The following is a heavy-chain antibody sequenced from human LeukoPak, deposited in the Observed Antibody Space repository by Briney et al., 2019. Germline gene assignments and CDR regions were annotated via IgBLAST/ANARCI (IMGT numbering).Heavy chain of an antibody. V-gene: IGHV1-2*02. J-gene: IGHJ4*02. D-gene: IGHD3-22*01. CDR1: GYTFTSYY. CDR2: VDPTSGGT. Sequence: ASVKVSCKTSGYTFTSYYMHWVRQAPGQGLEWMGWVDPTSGGTNYAQKFQGRVTMTRDTSISTAYMELSRLRSDDTAVYYCARVYYYYDSSGILTLYFDYWGQGTLVTVSS. CDR3: ARVYYYYDSSGILTLYFDY.